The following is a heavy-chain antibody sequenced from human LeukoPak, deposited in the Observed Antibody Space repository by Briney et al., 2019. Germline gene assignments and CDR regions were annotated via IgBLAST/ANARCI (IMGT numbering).Heavy chain of an antibody. V-gene: IGHV3-13*01. D-gene: IGHD6-19*01. CDR2: IGIRGDT. CDR1: GFTFIDYD. Sequence: GSLRLSCAASGFTFIDYDMHWVRQIIGKGLEWVSAIGIRGDTHYSGSVKGRFTISRENAESSLYLQMNSLRAEDTAVYYCARGGIQVSGIDEFDYWGQGTLVTVSS. CDR3: ARGGIQVSGIDEFDY. J-gene: IGHJ4*02.